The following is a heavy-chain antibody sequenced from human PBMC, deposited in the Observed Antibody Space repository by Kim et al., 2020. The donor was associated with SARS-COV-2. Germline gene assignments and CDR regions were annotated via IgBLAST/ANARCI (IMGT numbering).Heavy chain of an antibody. CDR2: IYSGGST. J-gene: IGHJ4*02. Sequence: GGSLRLSCAASGFTVSSNYMSWVRQAPGKGLEWVSVIYSGGSTYYADSVKGRFTISRDNSKNTLYLQMYSLRAEDTAVYYCARVGRHYNILTGYLPVYFDSWGQGTLVTVSS. CDR3: ARVGRHYNILTGYLPVYFDS. D-gene: IGHD3-9*01. CDR1: GFTVSSNY. V-gene: IGHV3-53*01.